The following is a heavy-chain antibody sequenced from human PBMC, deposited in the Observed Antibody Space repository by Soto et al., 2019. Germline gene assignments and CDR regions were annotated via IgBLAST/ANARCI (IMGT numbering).Heavy chain of an antibody. J-gene: IGHJ6*02. CDR1: GGSISSGDYY. CDR2: IYYSGST. V-gene: IGHV4-30-4*08. CDR3: AGDRSSPHLQLLRYYFYQGMDV. Sequence: LSLTCTVSGGSISSGDYYWSWIRQPPGKGLEWIGYIYYSGSTYYNPSLKSRVTISVDTSKNQFSLKLSSVTPADTAVNYCAGDRSSPHLQLLRYYFYQGMDVWGQGTTVAVPS. D-gene: IGHD2-2*01.